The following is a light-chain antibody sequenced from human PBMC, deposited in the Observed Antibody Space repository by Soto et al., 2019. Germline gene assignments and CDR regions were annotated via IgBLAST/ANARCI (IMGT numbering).Light chain of an antibody. V-gene: IGKV3-15*01. Sequence: EVVMTQSPATLSVSPGAGLTLSCRASQSIHSLLAWYQQKPGQAPRLLIHGASTRATGIPARFSGSGSGADYTLTISSLQSEDIAVYYCQQYAKWPLTFGGGTKVEIK. J-gene: IGKJ4*01. CDR1: QSIHSL. CDR2: GAS. CDR3: QQYAKWPLT.